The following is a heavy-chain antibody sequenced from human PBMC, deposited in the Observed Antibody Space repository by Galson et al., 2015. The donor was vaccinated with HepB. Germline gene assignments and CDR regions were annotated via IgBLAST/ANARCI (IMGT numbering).Heavy chain of an antibody. CDR1: GFTFSSYG. V-gene: IGHV3-30*18. Sequence: SLRLSCAASGFTFSSYGMHWVRQAPGKGLEWVAVISYDGSNKYYADSVKGRFTISRDNSKNTLYLQMNSLRAEDTAVYYCAKHPHYGRAYWGQGTLVTVSS. CDR3: AKHPHYGRAY. D-gene: IGHD3-10*01. J-gene: IGHJ4*02. CDR2: ISYDGSNK.